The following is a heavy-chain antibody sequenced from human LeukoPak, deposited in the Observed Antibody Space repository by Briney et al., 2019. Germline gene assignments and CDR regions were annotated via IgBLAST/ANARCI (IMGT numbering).Heavy chain of an antibody. Sequence: SETLSLTCTVSGGSITGYYWTWIRQPPGKGLEWIGYIYYGGSTNYNPSLKSRVTMSIDTSKNQFSLRLTSVTAADTAVYYCASELNWYQDHGGQGTLVTVSS. CDR3: ASELNWYQDH. V-gene: IGHV4-59*01. D-gene: IGHD1-20*01. CDR1: GGSITGYY. CDR2: IYYGGST. J-gene: IGHJ4*02.